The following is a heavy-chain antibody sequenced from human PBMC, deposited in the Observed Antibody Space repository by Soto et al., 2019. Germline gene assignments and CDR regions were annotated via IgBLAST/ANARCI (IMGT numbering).Heavy chain of an antibody. V-gene: IGHV6-1*01. J-gene: IGHJ6*02. D-gene: IGHD2-15*01. Sequence: SQTLSLTCAISGDGVSSNSAAWNWIRQSPSRGLEWLGRTYYRSKWYNDYAVSVKSRITINPDTSKNQFSLQLNSVTPEDTAVYYCARDYCSGGSCYVSHYYYGMDVWGQGTTVTVSS. CDR2: TYYRSKWYN. CDR1: GDGVSSNSAA. CDR3: ARDYCSGGSCYVSHYYYGMDV.